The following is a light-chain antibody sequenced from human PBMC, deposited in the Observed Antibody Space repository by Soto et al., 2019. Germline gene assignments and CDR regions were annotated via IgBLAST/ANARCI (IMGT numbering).Light chain of an antibody. CDR2: KAS. J-gene: IGKJ1*01. CDR1: QSINDW. Sequence: DTQMTQSPSTLSASVGDRVTITCRASQSINDWLAWYQQKPGKAPKLLIFKASSLESEVPPRFSGSGSGTEFTLTIGSLQPYDFATYYCQQYNTYPSFGQGTKVEIK. V-gene: IGKV1-5*03. CDR3: QQYNTYPS.